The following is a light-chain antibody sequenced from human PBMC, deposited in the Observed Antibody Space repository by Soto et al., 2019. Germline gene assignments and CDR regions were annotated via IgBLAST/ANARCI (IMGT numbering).Light chain of an antibody. CDR2: DAS. CDR3: LQSASSPFT. J-gene: IGKJ3*01. CDR1: QSVSSSY. V-gene: IGKV3-20*01. Sequence: EIVLTQSPGTLSLSPGERATLSCRASQSVSSSYLAWYQLKPGQAPRLLIYDASSRATGIPDRFSGSGSGTDFTLTISRLEPEDFAVYYCLQSASSPFTFGPGTKVDIK.